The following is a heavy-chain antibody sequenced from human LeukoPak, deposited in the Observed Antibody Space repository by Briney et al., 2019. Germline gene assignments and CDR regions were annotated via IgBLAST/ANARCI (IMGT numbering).Heavy chain of an antibody. CDR3: TTDLSELDDSGYYAKYFHH. CDR1: GFTFSKVW. D-gene: IGHD3-22*01. CDR2: IKSKTDGGTI. V-gene: IGHV3-15*01. J-gene: IGHJ1*01. Sequence: GGSLRLSCAASGFTFSKVWMSWVRQAPGKGLEWVSRIKSKTDGGTIDYAAPVKGRFTISRDDSKDTLFLQMNSLKTEDTAVYYCTTDLSELDDSGYYAKYFHHWGQGTLVSVSS.